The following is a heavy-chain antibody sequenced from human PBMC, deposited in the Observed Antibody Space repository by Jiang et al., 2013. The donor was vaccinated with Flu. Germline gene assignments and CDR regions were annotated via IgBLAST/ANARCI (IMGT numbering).Heavy chain of an antibody. CDR3: ATTYADYYYDSSGYPFDY. J-gene: IGHJ4*02. D-gene: IGHD3-22*01. V-gene: IGHV1-69*04. CDR2: IIPILGIA. CDR1: GGTFSSYA. Sequence: SSVKVSCKASGGTFSSYAISWVRQAPGQGLEWMGRIIPILGIANYAQKFQGRVTITADKSTSTAYMELSSLRSEDTAVYYCATTYADYYYDSSGYPFDYWGQGTLVTVSS.